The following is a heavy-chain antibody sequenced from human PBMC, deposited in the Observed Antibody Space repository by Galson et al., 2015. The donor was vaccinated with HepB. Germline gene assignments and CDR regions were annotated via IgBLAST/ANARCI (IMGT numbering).Heavy chain of an antibody. CDR1: GFTFSKYA. Sequence: SLRLSCAASGFTFSKYAVHWVRLPPGKGLEHVSAINGNGSSTYYAQSVQGRFTISRDNSKNTVYLQMGSLRAEDMAVYYCATGTRDYGSWRHWGQGNLVTVSS. CDR3: ATGTRDYGSWRH. V-gene: IGHV3-64*01. J-gene: IGHJ4*02. CDR2: INGNGSST. D-gene: IGHD1-1*01.